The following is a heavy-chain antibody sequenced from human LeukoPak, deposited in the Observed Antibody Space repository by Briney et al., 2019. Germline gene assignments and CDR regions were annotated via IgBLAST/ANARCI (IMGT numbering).Heavy chain of an antibody. V-gene: IGHV4-61*02. CDR1: GGSITSSYYY. CDR3: ARVVVYYYYMDV. Sequence: PSQTLSLTCTVSGGSITSSYYYWTWIRQPAGQRLEWIGRINTSGSTDYHPSLKSRVTISVDTSKNQFSLSLSSVTAADTAVYYCARVVVYYYYMDVWGKGTTVTVSS. CDR2: INTSGST. J-gene: IGHJ6*03.